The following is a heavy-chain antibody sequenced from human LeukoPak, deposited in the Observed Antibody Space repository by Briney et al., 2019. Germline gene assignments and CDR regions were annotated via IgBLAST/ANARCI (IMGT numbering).Heavy chain of an antibody. Sequence: PSETLSLTCAVYGGSFSGYYWSWIRQPPGKGLEWIGEINHSGSTNYNPSLKSRVTISVDTSKNQFSLKLSSVTAADTAVYYCASDRLDGDSSGYYWSFDYWGQGTLVTVSS. CDR2: INHSGST. D-gene: IGHD3-22*01. CDR3: ASDRLDGDSSGYYWSFDY. V-gene: IGHV4-34*01. CDR1: GGSFSGYY. J-gene: IGHJ4*02.